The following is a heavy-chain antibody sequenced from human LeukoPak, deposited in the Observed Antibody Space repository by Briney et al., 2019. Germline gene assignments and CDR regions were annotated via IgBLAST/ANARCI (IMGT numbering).Heavy chain of an antibody. CDR2: ITEDGSGK. J-gene: IGHJ4*02. Sequence: GGSLRLSCAASGFTASGYWMHWVRQHPARGLMWLSYITEDGSGKSYEDSVRGRFTISRDNAKNTVRLQMNSLRVDDTAVYYCPRRGVSTTSLDYWGQGTPVTVSS. CDR1: GFTASGYW. V-gene: IGHV3-74*01. CDR3: PRRGVSTTSLDY. D-gene: IGHD2/OR15-2a*01.